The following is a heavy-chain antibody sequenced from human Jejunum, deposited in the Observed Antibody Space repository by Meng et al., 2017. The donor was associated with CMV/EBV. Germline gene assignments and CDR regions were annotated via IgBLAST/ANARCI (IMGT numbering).Heavy chain of an antibody. CDR2: NIPMFGTT. CDR1: GGTFSSYA. V-gene: IGHV1-69*05. D-gene: IGHD6-6*01. Sequence: CKASGGTFSSYAINWVRQAPGQGLEWMGANIPMFGTTNYAQKFQGRVTFTTDESASTVYMDLSSLRSEDTAIYYCANAHGISSPHFDSWGQGTLVTVSS. CDR3: ANAHGISSPHFDS. J-gene: IGHJ4*02.